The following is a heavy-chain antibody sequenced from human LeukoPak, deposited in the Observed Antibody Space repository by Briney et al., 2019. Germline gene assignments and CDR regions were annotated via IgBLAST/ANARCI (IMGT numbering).Heavy chain of an antibody. D-gene: IGHD2-21*01. Sequence: PSETLSLTCTVSGGSISSGGYYWSGIRQHPGKGLEWIGYIYYSGSTYYNPSLKSRVTISVDTSKNQFSLKLSSVTAADTAVYYCARSFVGADYYMDVWGKGTTVTVSS. CDR2: IYYSGST. J-gene: IGHJ6*03. CDR3: ARSFVGADYYMDV. CDR1: GGSISSGGYY. V-gene: IGHV4-31*03.